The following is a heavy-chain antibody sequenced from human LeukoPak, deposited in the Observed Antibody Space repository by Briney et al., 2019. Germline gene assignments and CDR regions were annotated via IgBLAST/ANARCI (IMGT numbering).Heavy chain of an antibody. V-gene: IGHV3-48*04. D-gene: IGHD2-2*01. J-gene: IGHJ4*02. CDR3: ARDQRYCSSSSCPWEPFDY. CDR2: ISNSGSTI. CDR1: GFMFTSYS. Sequence: GGSLRLSCAASGFMFTSYSMNWVRQAPGKGLEWVSYISNSGSTIYYADSVKGRFTVSKDNAKNSLYLQMNSLRAEDTAVYYCARDQRYCSSSSCPWEPFDYWGQGTLVTVSS.